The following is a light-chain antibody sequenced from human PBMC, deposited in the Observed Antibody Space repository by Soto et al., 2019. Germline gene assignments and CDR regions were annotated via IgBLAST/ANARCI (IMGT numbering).Light chain of an antibody. CDR3: QQYNNWPAIT. CDR2: GAS. J-gene: IGKJ5*01. CDR1: QSVRSN. Sequence: EIVMTQSPATLSVSPGERATLSCRASQSVRSNFAWYQQKPGQAPRLLIYGASTRATGIPARFNGSGSGTEFTLTISSLQSEDFAVYYCQQYNNWPAITFGQGTRMAIK. V-gene: IGKV3D-15*01.